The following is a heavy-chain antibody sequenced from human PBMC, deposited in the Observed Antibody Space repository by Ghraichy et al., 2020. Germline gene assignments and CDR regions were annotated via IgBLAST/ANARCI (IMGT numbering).Heavy chain of an antibody. CDR2: VFYSGST. V-gene: IGHV4-39*07. CDR1: GGSISSSSDY. Sequence: GSLRLSCTVSGGSISSSSDYWGWIRQPPGKGLEWIASVFYSGSTYYNPSLKSRVTISVDTSKNQFSLKLNSVTAADTAMYYCARVRDVVLVPAAPRFDPWGQGTLVTVSS. J-gene: IGHJ5*02. D-gene: IGHD2-2*01. CDR3: ARVRDVVLVPAAPRFDP.